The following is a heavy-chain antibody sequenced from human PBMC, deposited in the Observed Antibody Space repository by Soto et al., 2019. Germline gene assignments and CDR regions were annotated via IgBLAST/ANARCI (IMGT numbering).Heavy chain of an antibody. Sequence: SEPLSLTRTVSGGSVSGYYSSLIPQYPGKGLEWIGYIYYSGSTKYKPSLKSRVTMSVDTSKNQFSLKVSSATAADTAVYYCARHSNRNYGLYYFDYWGLGALVTVSS. CDR2: IYYSGST. J-gene: IGHJ4*02. V-gene: IGHV4-59*08. CDR3: ARHSNRNYGLYYFDY. CDR1: GGSVSGYY. D-gene: IGHD4-4*01.